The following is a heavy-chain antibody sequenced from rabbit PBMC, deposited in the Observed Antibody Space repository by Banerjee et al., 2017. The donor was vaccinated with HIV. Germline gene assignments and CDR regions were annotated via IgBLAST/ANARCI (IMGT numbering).Heavy chain of an antibody. CDR2: IYTGDGNT. Sequence: QEQLVESGGGLVQPEGSLTLTCKASGFTLSSSDYMCWVRQAPGKGLEWIACIYTGDGNTYYASWAKGRFTISKTSSTTVTLQMTSLTAADTATYFCARGDIGSPYYNGLNLWGPGTLVTVS. D-gene: IGHD8-1*01. CDR3: ARGDIGSPYYNGLNL. J-gene: IGHJ4*01. V-gene: IGHV1S45*01. CDR1: GFTLSSSDY.